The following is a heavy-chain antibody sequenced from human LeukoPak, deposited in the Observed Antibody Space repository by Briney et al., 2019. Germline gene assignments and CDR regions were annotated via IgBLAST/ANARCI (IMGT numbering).Heavy chain of an antibody. J-gene: IGHJ4*02. CDR3: ARNFPTYSSSSGVDY. D-gene: IGHD6-6*01. CDR1: GYTFTSYG. V-gene: IGHV1-18*01. Sequence: GASVKVACKASGYTFTSYGISWVRQAPGQGLEWMGWISAYNGNTNYAQKLQGRVTMTTDTSTSTAYTELRSLRSDDTAVYYCARNFPTYSSSSGVDYWGQGTLVTVSS. CDR2: ISAYNGNT.